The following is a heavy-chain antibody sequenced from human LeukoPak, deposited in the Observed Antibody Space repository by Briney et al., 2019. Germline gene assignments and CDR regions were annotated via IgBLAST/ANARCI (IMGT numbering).Heavy chain of an antibody. D-gene: IGHD1-26*01. Sequence: SETLSLTCTVSGGSISSYYWSWIRQPPGKGLEWIGYIYYSGSTNYNPSLKSRVTISVDTSKNQFSLKLSSVTAADTAVYYCARDAPEGSWDWFDPWGQGTLVTVSS. CDR1: GGSISSYY. CDR3: ARDAPEGSWDWFDP. V-gene: IGHV4-59*01. J-gene: IGHJ5*02. CDR2: IYYSGST.